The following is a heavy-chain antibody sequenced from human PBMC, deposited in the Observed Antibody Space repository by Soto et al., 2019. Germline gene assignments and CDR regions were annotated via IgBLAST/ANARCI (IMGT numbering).Heavy chain of an antibody. CDR3: ARPTMDTEPGYYYGMDV. J-gene: IGHJ6*02. D-gene: IGHD5-18*01. CDR2: ISSSSSYT. Sequence: QVQLVESGGGLVKPGGSLRLSCAASGFTFSDYYMSWIRQAPGKGLEWVSYISSSSSYTNYADSVKGRFTISRDNAKNSLYLQMNSLRAEDTAVYYCARPTMDTEPGYYYGMDVWGQGTTVTVSS. V-gene: IGHV3-11*05. CDR1: GFTFSDYY.